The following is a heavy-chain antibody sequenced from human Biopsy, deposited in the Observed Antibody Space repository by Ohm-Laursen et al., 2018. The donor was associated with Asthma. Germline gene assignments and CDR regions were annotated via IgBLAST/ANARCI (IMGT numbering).Heavy chain of an antibody. J-gene: IGHJ4*02. D-gene: IGHD2-2*01. Sequence: SVKVSCKSLGGSFNAYVIGWVRQAPGQGLEWMGGINSVFGTTTYPQKFQDRVTITADDSTSTVYMELSSLRSEDTAVYYCARKAGSCISRTCYSLDFWGQGTLVTVSS. CDR1: GGSFNAYV. CDR3: ARKAGSCISRTCYSLDF. V-gene: IGHV1-69*13. CDR2: INSVFGTT.